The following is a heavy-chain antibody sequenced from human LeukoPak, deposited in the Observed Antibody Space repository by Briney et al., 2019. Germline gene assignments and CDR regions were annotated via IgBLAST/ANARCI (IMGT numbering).Heavy chain of an antibody. CDR1: GDSVSSNSAA. CDR2: TYYRSKWSN. CDR3: ARTDYYYDSSAYFPSMDV. D-gene: IGHD3-22*01. V-gene: IGHV6-1*01. J-gene: IGHJ6*02. Sequence: SQTLSLTCAISGDSVSSNSAAWNWIRQSPSRDLEWLGRTYYRSKWSNDYAVSVKSRITINPDTSKNQFSLQLNSVTPEDTAVYYCARTDYYYDSSAYFPSMDVWGQGTTVTVSS.